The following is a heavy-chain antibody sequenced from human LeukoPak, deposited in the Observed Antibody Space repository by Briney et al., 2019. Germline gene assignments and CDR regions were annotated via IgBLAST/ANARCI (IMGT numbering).Heavy chain of an antibody. CDR1: GYTFTGYY. D-gene: IGHD1-7*01. CDR3: AREHSFDWNYAHDP. V-gene: IGHV1-2*02. Sequence: GASVKVSCKASGYTFTGYYMHWVRQAPGQGLEWMGWINPNSGGTNYAQKFQGRVTMTRDTSISTAYMELSRLRSDDTAVYYCAREHSFDWNYAHDPWSQGTLVTVSS. CDR2: INPNSGGT. J-gene: IGHJ5*02.